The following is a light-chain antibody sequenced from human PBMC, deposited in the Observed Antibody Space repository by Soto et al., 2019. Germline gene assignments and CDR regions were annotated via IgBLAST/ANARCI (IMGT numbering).Light chain of an antibody. CDR2: GAS. Sequence: EIVMTQSPDTLSVSPGERATLSCRASQSISTNVAWYQQKPGQAPRLLISGASTRATGIPARFSGSGSGTEFTLTISSLQSEDLAVYYCQQYDKWPPVTFGQGTRLEI. CDR1: QSISTN. V-gene: IGKV3-15*01. CDR3: QQYDKWPPVT. J-gene: IGKJ5*01.